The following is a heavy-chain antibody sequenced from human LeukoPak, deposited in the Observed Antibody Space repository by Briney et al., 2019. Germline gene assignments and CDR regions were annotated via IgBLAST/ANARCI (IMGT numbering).Heavy chain of an antibody. CDR3: ATVRGRGVRGVHPTYYYYGMDV. D-gene: IGHD3-10*01. J-gene: IGHJ6*02. Sequence: ASEKVSCKVPGYTLTELSMHWVRQAPGKGLEWMGGFDPEDGETIYAQKFQGRVTMTEDTSTDTAYMELSSLRSEDTAVYYCATVRGRGVRGVHPTYYYYGMDVWGQGTTVTVSS. CDR2: FDPEDGET. V-gene: IGHV1-24*01. CDR1: GYTLTELS.